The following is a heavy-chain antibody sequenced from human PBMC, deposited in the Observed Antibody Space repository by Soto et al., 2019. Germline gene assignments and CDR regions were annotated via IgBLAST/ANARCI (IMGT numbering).Heavy chain of an antibody. D-gene: IGHD2-21*02. Sequence: QVQLVESGGGVVQPGRSLRLSCAASGFTFSSYGMHWVRQAPGKGLEWVAVIWYDGSNKYYADSVKGRFTISRGNSKNTLYRQMNSLRAEDTAVYYCARDGSSVVLTAIPFDDWGQGTLVTVSS. J-gene: IGHJ4*02. CDR3: ARDGSSVVLTAIPFDD. CDR2: IWYDGSNK. V-gene: IGHV3-33*01. CDR1: GFTFSSYG.